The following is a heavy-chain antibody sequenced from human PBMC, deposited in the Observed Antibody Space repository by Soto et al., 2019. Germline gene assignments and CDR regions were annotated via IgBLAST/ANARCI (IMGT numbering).Heavy chain of an antibody. V-gene: IGHV4-39*01. J-gene: IGHJ5*02. D-gene: IGHD6-13*01. CDR1: GGSISSSSYY. Sequence: SETLSLTCTVSGGSISSSSYYWGWIRQPPGKGLEWIGSIYNSGSTYYNPSLKSRVTISVDTSKNQFSLKLSSVTAADTAVYYCARHPERIAQIGWFDPWGQGTLVTVSS. CDR3: ARHPERIAQIGWFDP. CDR2: IYNSGST.